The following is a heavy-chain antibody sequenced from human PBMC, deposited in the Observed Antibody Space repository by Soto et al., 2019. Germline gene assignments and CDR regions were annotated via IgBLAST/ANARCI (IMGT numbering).Heavy chain of an antibody. V-gene: IGHV4-39*01. J-gene: IGHJ4*02. Sequence: SETLSLTCTVSGGSISSSSYYWGWIRQPPGKGLEWIGSIYYSGSTYYNPSLKSRVTISVDTSKNQFSLKLSSVTAADTAVYYCARHRGTKGSGLWYFDYWGQGTLVTVSS. CDR3: ARHRGTKGSGLWYFDY. D-gene: IGHD6-25*01. CDR1: GGSISSSSYY. CDR2: IYYSGST.